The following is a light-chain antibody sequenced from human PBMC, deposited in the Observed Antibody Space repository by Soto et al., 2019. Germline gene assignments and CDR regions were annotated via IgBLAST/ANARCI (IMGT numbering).Light chain of an antibody. Sequence: EIVLTQSPATLSVSPGERATLSCRASQSVSSGYLAWYQRRPGQAPRLLIYLASTRATGIPDSFSGSGSGTDFTLTISRLEPEDFAVYYCQQYGSSVRTFGQGTKVDIK. CDR2: LAS. V-gene: IGKV3-20*01. J-gene: IGKJ1*01. CDR1: QSVSSGY. CDR3: QQYGSSVRT.